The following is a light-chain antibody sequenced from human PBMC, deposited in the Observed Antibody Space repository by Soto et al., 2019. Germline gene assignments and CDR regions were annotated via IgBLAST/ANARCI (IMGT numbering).Light chain of an antibody. CDR3: QKYNSYSEA. J-gene: IGKJ1*01. CDR2: KAS. CDR1: QTISSW. Sequence: DIQMTQSPSTLSGSVGDRVTITCRASQTISSWLAWYQQKPGKAPKLLIYKASTLKSGVPSRFSGSGSGTEFTLTISSLQPDDFATYYSQKYNSYSEAFGQGTKV. V-gene: IGKV1-5*03.